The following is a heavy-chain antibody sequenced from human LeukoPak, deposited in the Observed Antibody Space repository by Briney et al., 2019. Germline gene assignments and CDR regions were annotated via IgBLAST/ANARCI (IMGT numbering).Heavy chain of an antibody. D-gene: IGHD4-17*01. V-gene: IGHV3-21*01. J-gene: IGHJ4*02. CDR1: GFTFSTYS. Sequence: GGSLRLSCAASGFTFSTYSMNWVRQAPGKGLEWVSSISSSSSYIYYADSVKGRFTISRDNAKNSLYLQMNSLRADDTAVYYCAGGADGDYPIDYWGQGTLVTVSS. CDR2: ISSSSSYI. CDR3: AGGADGDYPIDY.